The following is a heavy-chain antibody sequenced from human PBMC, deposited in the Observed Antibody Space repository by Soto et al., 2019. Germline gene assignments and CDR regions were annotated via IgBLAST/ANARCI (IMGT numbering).Heavy chain of an antibody. D-gene: IGHD3-10*01. J-gene: IGHJ6*03. V-gene: IGHV4-39*01. CDR3: ARHPPRGGSGQSNNYYYYYYMDV. CDR2: FVYSGST. CDR1: GGSITRGTYY. Sequence: SETLSLTCTVSGGSITRGTYYWCWIRQPPGKGLEWIGCFVYSGSTNYNPSLKSRVTISVDTSKNQFSLKLSSVTAADTAVYYCARHPPRGGSGQSNNYYYYYYMDVWGKGTTVTVSS.